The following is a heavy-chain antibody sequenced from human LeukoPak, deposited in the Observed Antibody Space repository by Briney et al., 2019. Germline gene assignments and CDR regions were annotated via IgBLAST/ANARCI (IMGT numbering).Heavy chain of an antibody. Sequence: GGSLRLSCAASGFTFSSYWMHWVRHAPGKGLVWVSRINSDGSSTMYADSVKGRFTISRDNTKNTLYLQMNSLRAEDTAVYYCSRDSCSGGSCYPDYWGQGTLVTVSS. J-gene: IGHJ4*02. CDR2: INSDGSST. CDR3: SRDSCSGGSCYPDY. V-gene: IGHV3-74*03. CDR1: GFTFSSYW. D-gene: IGHD2-15*01.